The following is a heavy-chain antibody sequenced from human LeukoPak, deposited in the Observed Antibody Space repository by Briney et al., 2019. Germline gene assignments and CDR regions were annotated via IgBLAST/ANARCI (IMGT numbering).Heavy chain of an antibody. D-gene: IGHD3-22*01. V-gene: IGHV1-69*13. Sequence: ASVKVSCKASGGTFSIYAISWVRQAPGQGLEWMGGIIPIFGTANYAQKFQGRVTITADESTSTAYMELSSLRSEDTAVYYCARDKIPYYDSSGYYLDYWGQGTLVTVSS. CDR1: GGTFSIYA. J-gene: IGHJ4*02. CDR3: ARDKIPYYDSSGYYLDY. CDR2: IIPIFGTA.